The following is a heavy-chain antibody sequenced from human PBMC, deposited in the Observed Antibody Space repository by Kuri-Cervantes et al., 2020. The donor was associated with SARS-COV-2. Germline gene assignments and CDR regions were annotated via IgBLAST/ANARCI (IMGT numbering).Heavy chain of an antibody. D-gene: IGHD3-3*01. J-gene: IGHJ5*02. Sequence: SETLSLTCSLSGGSVSSGSFCWTWIRLPPGKGLEWLGYIYYTGTTNYNPSLRRRVAISTDTSRNQVSLRLSSVTAADTAVYYCARTSPYDFWSGYFRGISAGFDPWGQGTLVTVSS. CDR2: IYYTGTT. CDR1: GGSVSSGSFC. CDR3: ARTSPYDFWSGYFRGISAGFDP. V-gene: IGHV4-61*01.